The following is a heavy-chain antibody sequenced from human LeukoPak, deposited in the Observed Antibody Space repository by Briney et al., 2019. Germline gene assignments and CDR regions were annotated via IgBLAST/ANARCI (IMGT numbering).Heavy chain of an antibody. CDR3: ARDGGSTGGAFDI. CDR2: IYSGGST. D-gene: IGHD1-26*01. V-gene: IGHV3-66*02. J-gene: IGHJ3*02. CDR1: GFTVSSNY. Sequence: GGSLRLSCAASGFTVSSNYMSWVRQAPGKGLEWVSVIYSGGSTYYADSVKGRFTISRDNSKNTLYLQMNSLRAEDTAAYYCARDGGSTGGAFDIWGQGTMVTVSS.